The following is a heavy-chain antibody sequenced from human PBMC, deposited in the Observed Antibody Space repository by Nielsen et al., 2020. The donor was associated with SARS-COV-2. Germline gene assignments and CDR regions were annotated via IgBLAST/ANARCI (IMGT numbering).Heavy chain of an antibody. CDR2: IYWDDDK. Sequence: SGPTLVKPTQTLTLTCTFSGFSLSTSGVGVGWIRQPPGKALEWLALIYWDDDKRYSPSLKSRLTITKDTSKNQVVLTMTNMDPVDTATYYCARTGGRVRGVTFDYWGQGTLVTVSS. V-gene: IGHV2-5*02. CDR1: GFSLSTSGVG. J-gene: IGHJ4*02. D-gene: IGHD3-10*01. CDR3: ARTGGRVRGVTFDY.